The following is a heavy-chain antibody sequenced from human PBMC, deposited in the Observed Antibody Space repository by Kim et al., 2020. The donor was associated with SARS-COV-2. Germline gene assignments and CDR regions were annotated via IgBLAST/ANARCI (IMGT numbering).Heavy chain of an antibody. CDR2: INHSGST. CDR3: ARLRRKHYYYYGMDV. CDR1: GGSFSGYY. D-gene: IGHD5-12*01. J-gene: IGHJ6*02. Sequence: SETLSLTCAVYGGSFSGYYWSWIRQPPGKGLEWIGEINHSGSTNYNPSLKSRVTISVDTSKNQFSLRLSSVTAADTAVYYCARLRRKHYYYYGMDVWGQGTPVTVSS. V-gene: IGHV4-34*01.